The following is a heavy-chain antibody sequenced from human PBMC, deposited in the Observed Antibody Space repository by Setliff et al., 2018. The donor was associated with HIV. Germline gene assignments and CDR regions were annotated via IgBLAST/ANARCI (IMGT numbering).Heavy chain of an antibody. J-gene: IGHJ5*02. CDR1: GYTFTNYY. CDR2: IHPSGGST. Sequence: ASVKVSCKASGYTFTNYYIHWVRQAPGQGLEWMGIIHPSGGSTNYAQNFQGRVSMTRDTSATTVYMELSSLRFEDTAVYYCARGVSSGTYYFSQFNWFDPWGQGTPVTVSS. V-gene: IGHV1-46*01. D-gene: IGHD1-26*01. CDR3: ARGVSSGTYYFSQFNWFDP.